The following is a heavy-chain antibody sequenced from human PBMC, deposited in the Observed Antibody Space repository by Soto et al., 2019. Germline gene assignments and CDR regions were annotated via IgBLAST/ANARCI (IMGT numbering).Heavy chain of an antibody. CDR3: ARGRDPRVGRHYCGLDV. CDR1: GGTFTSYI. CDR2: IVPKFCTT. V-gene: IGHV1-69*05. J-gene: IGHJ6*02. Sequence: QVQLVQSGTEVKKPGSSVKVSCRGTGGTFTSYIISWVRQAPGQGLEWIGAIVPKFCTTKYAQNFQGRVTXTXNESKIMVDMDLNNMRAEDTGVYYWARGRDPRVGRHYCGLDVWGQGTTVTVS.